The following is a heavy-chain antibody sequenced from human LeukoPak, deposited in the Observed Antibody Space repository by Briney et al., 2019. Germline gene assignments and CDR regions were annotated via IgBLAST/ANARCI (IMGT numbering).Heavy chain of an antibody. V-gene: IGHV4-59*01. CDR1: GGSISSYY. J-gene: IGHJ3*02. CDR3: ARDRSNYGHAFDI. D-gene: IGHD4-17*01. CDR2: IYYSGST. Sequence: SETLSLTCTVSGGSISSYYWSWIRQPPGKGLEWIGYIYYSGSTNYNPSLKSRVTISVDTSKNQLSLKLSSVTAADTAVYYCARDRSNYGHAFDIWGQGTMVTVSS.